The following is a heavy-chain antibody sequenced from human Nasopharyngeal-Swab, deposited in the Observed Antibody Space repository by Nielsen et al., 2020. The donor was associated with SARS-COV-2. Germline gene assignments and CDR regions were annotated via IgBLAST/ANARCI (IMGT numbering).Heavy chain of an antibody. Sequence: GGSLRLSCAASGFTFNNYNFNWVRQAPGKGLEWVSSISSSSSYIYYVDSVKGRFTISRDNAKNPLYLQMNSLRAEDTAVYYCARDGLDYDFWSAYFMDVWGQGTTVTVSS. CDR1: GFTFNNYN. V-gene: IGHV3-21*01. D-gene: IGHD3-3*01. CDR2: ISSSSSYI. CDR3: ARDGLDYDFWSAYFMDV. J-gene: IGHJ6*02.